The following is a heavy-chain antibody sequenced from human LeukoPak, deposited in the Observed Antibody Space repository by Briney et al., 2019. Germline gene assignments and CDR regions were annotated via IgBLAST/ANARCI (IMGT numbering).Heavy chain of an antibody. Sequence: GGSLRLSCAVSGFTFSDHYMDWVRQAPGKGLEWVGRSRNKANGYTTECAASVKGRFTVSRDDSKNSLYLQMNRLKTGDTAVYYCASVVEGSDYFGMDVWGQGTTVTVSS. D-gene: IGHD2-15*01. J-gene: IGHJ6*02. CDR3: ASVVEGSDYFGMDV. CDR2: SRNKANGYTT. CDR1: GFTFSDHY. V-gene: IGHV3-72*01.